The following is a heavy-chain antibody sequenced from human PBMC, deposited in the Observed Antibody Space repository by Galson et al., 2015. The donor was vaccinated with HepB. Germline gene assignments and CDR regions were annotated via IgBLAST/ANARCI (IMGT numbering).Heavy chain of an antibody. Sequence: SLRLSCAASGFTFDDYGMSWVRQAPGKGLEWVSGINWNGGSTGYADSVKGRFTISRDNAKNSLYLQMNSLRAEDTALYYCARDRGSYNRFDYWGQGTLVTVSS. CDR2: INWNGGST. J-gene: IGHJ4*02. V-gene: IGHV3-20*04. CDR1: GFTFDDYG. CDR3: ARDRGSYNRFDY. D-gene: IGHD1-26*01.